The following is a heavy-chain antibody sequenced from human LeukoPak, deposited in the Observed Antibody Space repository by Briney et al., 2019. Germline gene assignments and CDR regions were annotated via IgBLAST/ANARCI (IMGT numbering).Heavy chain of an antibody. CDR2: ILPMFGIA. D-gene: IGHD3-22*01. CDR3: ARKYYYDSSGYSPHAFDI. Sequence: SVKVSRMAAGGTFSIYSTSWERPAPGQLLEWMGRILPMFGIANYAQKFQGRVTITADKSTSTAYMELSSLRSEDTAVYYCARKYYYDSSGYSPHAFDIWGQGTMVTVSS. J-gene: IGHJ3*02. CDR1: GGTFSIYS. V-gene: IGHV1-69*02.